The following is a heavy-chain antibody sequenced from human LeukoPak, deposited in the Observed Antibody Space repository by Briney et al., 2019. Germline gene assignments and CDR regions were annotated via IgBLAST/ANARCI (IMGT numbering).Heavy chain of an antibody. D-gene: IGHD2-2*01. CDR1: GDSIY. CDR3: ARRVPAAANYMDV. V-gene: IGHV4-59*01. CDR2: IYYSGST. Sequence: SETLSLTCSVSGDSIYWSRVRQSPGKGLQWIGYIYYSGSTNYNPSLKSQVTISVDTSKNQFSLKLSSVTAADTAVYYCARRVPAAANYMDVWGKGTTVTVSS. J-gene: IGHJ6*03.